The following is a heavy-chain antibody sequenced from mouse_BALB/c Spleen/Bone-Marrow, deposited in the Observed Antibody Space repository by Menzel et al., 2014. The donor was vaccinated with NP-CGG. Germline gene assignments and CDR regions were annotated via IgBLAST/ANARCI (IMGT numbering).Heavy chain of an antibody. CDR2: IDPYNGGP. D-gene: IGHD1-1*01. CDR1: DYAFTTYN. V-gene: IGHV1S135*01. J-gene: IGHJ4*01. Sequence: EVQLQQSGPELVKPGASVKVSCKASDYAFTTYNMYWVKQSHGKSLEWIGYIDPYNGGPSYNQKSKGKATLTVDKSSSTAYMHLNSLASEDSAVYYCAREGVGYYAMDYWGQGTSVTVSS. CDR3: AREGVGYYAMDY.